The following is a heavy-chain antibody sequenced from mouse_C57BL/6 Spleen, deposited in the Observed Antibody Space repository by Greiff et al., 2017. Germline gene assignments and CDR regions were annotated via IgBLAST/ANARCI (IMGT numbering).Heavy chain of an antibody. J-gene: IGHJ1*03. Sequence: VQLQQSGPELVKPGASVKISCKASGYTFTDYYMHWVKQSHGKSLEWIGDINPNNGGTSYNQKFKGKATLTVDKSSSTAYLELRSLTSEDSAVYSCERYPAYYSNYGYFDVWGTGTTVTVAS. CDR2: INPNNGGT. D-gene: IGHD2-5*01. V-gene: IGHV1-26*01. CDR3: ERYPAYYSNYGYFDV. CDR1: GYTFTDYY.